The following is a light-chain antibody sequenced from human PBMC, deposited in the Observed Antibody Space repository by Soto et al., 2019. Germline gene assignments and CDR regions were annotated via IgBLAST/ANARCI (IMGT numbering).Light chain of an antibody. CDR1: QSVSSN. V-gene: IGKV3-11*01. Sequence: EIVLTQSPATLSLSPGERATLSCRASQSVSSNLAWYQQKPGQAPRLLIYDASNRATGVPARFSGSGSGTDFTPTISSLEPEDFAVYYCQQRYNWPPITFGQGTRLEIK. J-gene: IGKJ5*01. CDR2: DAS. CDR3: QQRYNWPPIT.